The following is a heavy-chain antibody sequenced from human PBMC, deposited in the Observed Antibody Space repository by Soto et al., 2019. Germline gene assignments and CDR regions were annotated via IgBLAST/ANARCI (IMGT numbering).Heavy chain of an antibody. CDR1: GGSISSGDYY. CDR3: ERYVVKTCLVHDAFDI. Sequence: PSETLSLTCTVSGGSISSGDYYWSWIRQPPGKGLEWIGYIYYSGSTYYNPSLKSRVTISVDTSKNQFSLKLSSVTAADTAVYYCERYVVKTCLVHDAFDIWGQGTLVTVSS. CDR2: IYYSGST. D-gene: IGHD6-19*01. V-gene: IGHV4-30-4*01. J-gene: IGHJ3*02.